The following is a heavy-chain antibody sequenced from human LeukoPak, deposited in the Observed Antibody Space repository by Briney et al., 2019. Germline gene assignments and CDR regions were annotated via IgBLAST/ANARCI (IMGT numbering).Heavy chain of an antibody. J-gene: IGHJ4*02. D-gene: IGHD3-9*01. CDR2: INPNSGGI. CDR3: ARGGAYYDILTGYYHYYFDY. Sequence: ASVKVSCKASGYTFTGYYMNWVRQAPGQGLEWMGWINPNSGGINYAQKFQGRVTMTRDTSISTAYMELSWLRSDDTAVYYCARGGAYYDILTGYYHYYFDYWGQGTLLTVSS. CDR1: GYTFTGYY. V-gene: IGHV1-2*02.